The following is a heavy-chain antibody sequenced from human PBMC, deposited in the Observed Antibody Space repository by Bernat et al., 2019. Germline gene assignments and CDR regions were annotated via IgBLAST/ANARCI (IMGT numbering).Heavy chain of an antibody. V-gene: IGHV4-59*01. Sequence: QVQLQESGPGLVKPSETLSLTCTVSGGSISSYYWSWIRQPPGKGLEWIGYIYYSVSTNYNPSLKSRVTISVDTSKNQFSLKLGSVTAADTAVYYCATGHPVDYWGQGTPVTVSS. CDR1: GGSISSYY. D-gene: IGHD4-17*01. J-gene: IGHJ4*02. CDR2: IYYSVST. CDR3: ATGHPVDY.